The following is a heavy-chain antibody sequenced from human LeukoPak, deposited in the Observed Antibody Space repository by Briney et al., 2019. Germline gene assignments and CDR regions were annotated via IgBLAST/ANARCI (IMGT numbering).Heavy chain of an antibody. J-gene: IGHJ4*02. CDR3: ARVTGYRIEDYFDY. CDR2: IQQDGSEK. Sequence: PGGSLRLSCVASGFTFSNYWMSWVRQAPGKGLEWVANIQQDGSEKYYVDSVKGRFTISRDNAKNSLYLQMNSLRAEDTAVYYCARVTGYRIEDYFDYWGQGTLVTVSS. CDR1: GFTFSNYW. V-gene: IGHV3-7*01. D-gene: IGHD6-13*01.